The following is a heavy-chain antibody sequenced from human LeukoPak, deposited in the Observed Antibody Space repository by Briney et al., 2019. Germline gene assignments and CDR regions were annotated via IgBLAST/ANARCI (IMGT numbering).Heavy chain of an antibody. V-gene: IGHV3-15*01. D-gene: IGHD1-26*01. J-gene: IGHJ4*02. CDR1: GFNIANTW. Sequence: GGSLRLSCAVSGFNIANTWMSWVRQAPGKGLEWVGRCRSKTDGGATDYAAPVKGRFSISREDSRSPVFLHMSSLKTEDTGVYYCTTSGTYFDYWGQGTVVTVSS. CDR2: CRSKTDGGAT. CDR3: TTSGTYFDY.